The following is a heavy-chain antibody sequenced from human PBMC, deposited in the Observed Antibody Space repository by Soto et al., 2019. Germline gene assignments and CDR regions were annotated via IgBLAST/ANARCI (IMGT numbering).Heavy chain of an antibody. Sequence: SETLSLTCTFSGVSLGSYYLSWLRPTPGKGLEWIGYIYYSGSTNYNPSLKSRVTISVDTSKNQFSLKLSSVTAADTAGYYCARIGGRAAARPTIYYYYYGTDGWGQGTKGTGSS. CDR1: GVSLGSYY. CDR3: ARIGGRAAARPTIYYYYYGTDG. V-gene: IGHV4-59*01. J-gene: IGHJ6*02. D-gene: IGHD6-6*01. CDR2: IYYSGST.